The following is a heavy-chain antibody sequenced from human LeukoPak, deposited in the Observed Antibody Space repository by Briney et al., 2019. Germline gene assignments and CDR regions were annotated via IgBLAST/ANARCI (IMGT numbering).Heavy chain of an antibody. CDR2: ISYDGSNK. D-gene: IGHD6-6*01. CDR1: GVTFSSYW. J-gene: IGHJ4*02. CDR3: ARVFRSSSLPFDY. Sequence: GGSLRLSCAASGVTFSSYWMSWVRQAPGKGLEWVAVISYDGSNKYYVDSVKGRFTISRDNSKNTLYLQMNSLRAEDTAVYYCARVFRSSSLPFDYWGQGTLVTVSS. V-gene: IGHV3-30-3*01.